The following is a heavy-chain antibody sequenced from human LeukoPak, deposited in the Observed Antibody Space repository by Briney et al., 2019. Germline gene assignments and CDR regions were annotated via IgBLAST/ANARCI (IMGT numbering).Heavy chain of an antibody. CDR3: ARDTPFYYGSGSPNPHGFDP. CDR1: GGSISSSSYY. D-gene: IGHD3-10*01. V-gene: IGHV4-39*07. J-gene: IGHJ5*02. Sequence: PSETLSLTCTVSGGSISSSSYYWGWIRQPPGKGLEWIGSIYYSGSTYYNPSLKSRVTISVDTSKNQFSLKLSSVTAADTAVYYCARDTPFYYGSGSPNPHGFDPWGQGTLVTVSS. CDR2: IYYSGST.